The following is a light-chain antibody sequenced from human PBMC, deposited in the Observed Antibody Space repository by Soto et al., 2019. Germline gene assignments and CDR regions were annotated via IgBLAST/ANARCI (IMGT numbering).Light chain of an antibody. Sequence: DIVMTQSPDSLSVSLGERATINCKSSQSVLYSSNNKNCLAWYQQKPGQSPKLLIYWASTRESGVPDRFSGSGSGTDFTLTISSLQAEDVAVYYCQQCYNTPSFGPGTKWIS. J-gene: IGKJ3*01. V-gene: IGKV4-1*01. CDR2: WAS. CDR3: QQCYNTPS. CDR1: QSVLYSSNNKNC.